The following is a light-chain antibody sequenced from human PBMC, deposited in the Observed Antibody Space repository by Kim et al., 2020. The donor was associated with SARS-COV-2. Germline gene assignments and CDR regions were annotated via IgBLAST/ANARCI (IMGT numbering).Light chain of an antibody. CDR1: SSDVGGYNY. V-gene: IGLV2-14*03. Sequence: GRSITISCTGTSSDVGGYNYVSWYQQHPGKVPKLMIYDVSSRPSGVSNRFSGSKSGNTASLTISGLQTEDEADYYCSSYTSSSTLVFGAGTQLTVL. J-gene: IGLJ2*01. CDR2: DVS. CDR3: SSYTSSSTLV.